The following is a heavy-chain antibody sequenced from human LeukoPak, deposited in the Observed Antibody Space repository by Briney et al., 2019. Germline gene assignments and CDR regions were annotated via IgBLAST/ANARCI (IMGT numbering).Heavy chain of an antibody. CDR1: GFTFSNYA. V-gene: IGHV3-23*01. CDR2: IGPSGGST. Sequence: GGSLRLSCAASGFTFSNYAMNWVRQAPGKGLEWVSGIGPSGGSTYYADSVKGRFTISRDNSKNTLYLQMNRLRAEDTAVYYCAKGRWGDYWGQGTLVTVSS. J-gene: IGHJ4*02. D-gene: IGHD7-27*01. CDR3: AKGRWGDY.